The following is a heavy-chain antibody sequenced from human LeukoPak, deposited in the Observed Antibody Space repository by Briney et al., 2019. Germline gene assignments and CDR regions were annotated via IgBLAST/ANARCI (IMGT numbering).Heavy chain of an antibody. D-gene: IGHD5-12*01. V-gene: IGHV3-48*02. CDR1: EFTFSSYS. CDR3: ASPHSGYG. CDR2: ISGSSSNI. J-gene: IGHJ4*02. Sequence: GGSLRLSCAASEFTFSSYSMNWVRQAPGKGLEWVPYISGSSSNIYYAESVKGRFTISRDNAKNSLYLQMNSLRDEDTAVYYCASPHSGYGWGLGTLVTVSS.